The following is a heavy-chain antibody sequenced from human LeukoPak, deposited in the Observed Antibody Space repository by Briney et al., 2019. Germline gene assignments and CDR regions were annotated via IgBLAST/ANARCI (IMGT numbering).Heavy chain of an antibody. CDR1: GFTFSSYG. Sequence: GGSLRLSCAASGFTFSSYGMHWVRQVPGKGLEWVAFIRYDGSNKYYADSVKGRFTISRDNSKNTLYLQMNSLRAEDTAVYYCASITYYDSSGYRPDYWGQGTLVTVSS. CDR3: ASITYYDSSGYRPDY. J-gene: IGHJ4*02. V-gene: IGHV3-30*02. CDR2: IRYDGSNK. D-gene: IGHD3-22*01.